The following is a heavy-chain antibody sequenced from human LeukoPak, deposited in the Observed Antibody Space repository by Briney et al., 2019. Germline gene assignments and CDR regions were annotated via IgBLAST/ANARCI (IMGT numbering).Heavy chain of an antibody. J-gene: IGHJ6*04. CDR2: ISYDGSNK. CDR3: AKDPDDVLLWFGGEWVGMDV. Sequence: GGSLRLSCAASGFTFSSYGMHWVRQAPGKGLEWVAVISYDGSNKYYADSVKGRFTISRDNSKNTLYLQMNSLRAEDTAVYYCAKDPDDVLLWFGGEWVGMDVWGKGTTVTVSS. V-gene: IGHV3-30*18. CDR1: GFTFSSYG. D-gene: IGHD3-10*01.